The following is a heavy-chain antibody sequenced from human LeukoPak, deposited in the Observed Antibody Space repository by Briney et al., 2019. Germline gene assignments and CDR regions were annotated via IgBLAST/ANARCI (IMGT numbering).Heavy chain of an antibody. D-gene: IGHD2-15*01. Sequence: GGSLRLSCAASGFILSSYGMSWVRQAPGRGLEWVSTINGRGDSTYYGDSVKGRFTISRDNSKNMLYLQMNSLRAEDTAVYYCAKDILGGLYWYFDLWGRGTLVTVSS. V-gene: IGHV3-23*01. CDR2: INGRGDST. CDR3: AKDILGGLYWYFDL. J-gene: IGHJ2*01. CDR1: GFILSSYG.